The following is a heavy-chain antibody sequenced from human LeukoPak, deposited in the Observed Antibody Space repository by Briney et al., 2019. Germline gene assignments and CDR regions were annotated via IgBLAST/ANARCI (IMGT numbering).Heavy chain of an antibody. V-gene: IGHV1-24*01. J-gene: IGHJ4*02. CDR1: GYTLIELS. CDR3: ATGVAVAGAFDY. CDR2: FDPEDGEI. Sequence: GASVKVSYKVSGYTLIELSMHWVRQAPGKGLEWMGGFDPEDGEIIYAQNFQGRVTMTEDTSTDTAYMELSSLRSEDTAVYYCATGVAVAGAFDYWGQGTLVTVSS. D-gene: IGHD6-19*01.